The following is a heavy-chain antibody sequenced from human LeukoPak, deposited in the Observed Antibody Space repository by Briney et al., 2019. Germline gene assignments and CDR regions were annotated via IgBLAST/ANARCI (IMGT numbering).Heavy chain of an antibody. D-gene: IGHD2-2*01. J-gene: IGHJ4*02. V-gene: IGHV3-48*04. CDR3: AGYCSSTSCRNIDY. CDR1: GFTFSSYS. CDR2: ISSSSYSM. Sequence: HAGGSLRLSCAASGFTFSSYSMNWVRQAPGKGLEWVSYISSSSYSMYYADSVKGRFTISRDNAKNSLYLQINSLRAEDTAVYYCAGYCSSTSCRNIDYWGQGTLVTVSS.